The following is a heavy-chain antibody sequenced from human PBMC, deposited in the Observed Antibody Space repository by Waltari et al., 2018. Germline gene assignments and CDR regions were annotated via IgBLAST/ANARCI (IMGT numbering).Heavy chain of an antibody. D-gene: IGHD3-22*01. CDR1: GFTFSSYA. V-gene: IGHV3-30-3*01. CDR2: ISYDGSNK. J-gene: IGHJ4*02. CDR3: ARDGVVVISYYFDY. Sequence: QVQLVESGGGVVQPGRPLRLSCPASGFTFSSYALHVARQAPGKGLEWVAVISYDGSNKYYADSVKGRFTISRDNSKNTLYLQMNSLRAEDTAVYYCARDGVVVISYYFDYWGQGTLVTISS.